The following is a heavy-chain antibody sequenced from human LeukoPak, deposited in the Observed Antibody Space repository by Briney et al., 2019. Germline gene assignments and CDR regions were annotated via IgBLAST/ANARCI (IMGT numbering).Heavy chain of an antibody. CDR3: ARGGVRGSSSWPNNWFDP. D-gene: IGHD6-13*01. CDR1: GYTFTGYY. Sequence: ASVKVSCKASGYTFTGYYMHWVRQAPGQGLEWMGWINPNSGGTNYAQKFQGRVTMTRDTSISTAYMELSRLRSDDTAVYYCARGGVRGSSSWPNNWFDPWGQGTLVTVSS. J-gene: IGHJ5*02. CDR2: INPNSGGT. V-gene: IGHV1-2*02.